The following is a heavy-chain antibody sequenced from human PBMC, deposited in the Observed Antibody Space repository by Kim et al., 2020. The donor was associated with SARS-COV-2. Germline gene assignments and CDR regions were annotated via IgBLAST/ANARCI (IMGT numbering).Heavy chain of an antibody. V-gene: IGHV1-69*13. J-gene: IGHJ4*02. D-gene: IGHD2-15*01. CDR3: ASVTDCSGGSCWDY. CDR1: GGTFSSYA. CDR2: IIPIFGTA. Sequence: SVKVSCKASGGTFSSYAISWVRQAPGQGLEWMGGIIPIFGTANYAQKFQGRVTITADESTSTAYMELSSLRSEDTAVYYCASVTDCSGGSCWDYWGQGTLVTVSS.